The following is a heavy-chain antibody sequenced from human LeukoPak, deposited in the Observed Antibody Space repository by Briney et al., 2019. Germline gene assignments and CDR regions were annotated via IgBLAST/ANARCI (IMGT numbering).Heavy chain of an antibody. Sequence: PSETLSLTCSVSGYSISSGYYWGWIRQPPGKGLEWIGSVYHSGSTYYNPSLKSRVTISVDTSKNQFSLKLSSVTAADTAVYYCARADDYLWGTYYFDYWGQGTLVTVSS. V-gene: IGHV4-38-2*02. CDR1: GYSISSGYY. CDR2: VYHSGST. CDR3: ARADDYLWGTYYFDY. J-gene: IGHJ4*02. D-gene: IGHD3-16*01.